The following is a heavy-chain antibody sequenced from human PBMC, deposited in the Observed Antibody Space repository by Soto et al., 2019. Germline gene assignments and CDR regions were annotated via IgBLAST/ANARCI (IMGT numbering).Heavy chain of an antibody. V-gene: IGHV4-31*01. D-gene: IGHD5-12*01. CDR2: IYYNGST. J-gene: IGHJ6*02. CDR3: ARIPPRHNYDWDFYYGSDV. CDR1: GGSISSGYYY. Sequence: QVHLQESGPGLVKPSQTLSLTCTVSGGSISSGYYYWSWIRQHPGKGLEWVGYIYYNGSTYYNPSLKSQLTISVDTSKTHFSLKLSAVTAADTPVYYCARIPPRHNYDWDFYYGSDVWGHGTTVIVSS.